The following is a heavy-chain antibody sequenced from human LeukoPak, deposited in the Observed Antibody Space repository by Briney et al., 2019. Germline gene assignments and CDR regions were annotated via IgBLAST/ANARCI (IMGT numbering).Heavy chain of an antibody. Sequence: GGSLRLSCAASGFTFGSYWMNWVRQAPGKGLEWVSSISSSSTYIYDADSVKGRFTISRDNAKNSLYLQMNSLRAEDTAMYYCAREEGGKLGIDYYFDYWGQGTLVTVSS. CDR3: AREEGGKLGIDYYFDY. D-gene: IGHD7-27*01. J-gene: IGHJ4*02. CDR2: ISSSSTYI. CDR1: GFTFGSYW. V-gene: IGHV3-21*01.